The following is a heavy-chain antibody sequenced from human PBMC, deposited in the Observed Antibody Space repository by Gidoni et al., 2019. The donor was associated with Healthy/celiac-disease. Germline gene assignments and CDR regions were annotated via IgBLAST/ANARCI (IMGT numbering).Heavy chain of an antibody. Sequence: EVQLVESGGGLVQPGGSLRLSCAASGFTFSSYDMNWVRKAPGKGLEWVSYISSSGSTIYYADSVKGRFTISRDNAKNSLYLQMNSLRAEDTAVYYCARDLDSSGLPDEGGYYGMDVWGQGTTVTVSS. V-gene: IGHV3-48*03. D-gene: IGHD3-22*01. CDR1: GFTFSSYD. J-gene: IGHJ6*02. CDR3: ARDLDSSGLPDEGGYYGMDV. CDR2: ISSSGSTI.